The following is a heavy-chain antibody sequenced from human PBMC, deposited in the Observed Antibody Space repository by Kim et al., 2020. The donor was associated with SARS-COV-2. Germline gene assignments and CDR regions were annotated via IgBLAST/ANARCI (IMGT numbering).Heavy chain of an antibody. CDR1: GGSFSGYY. J-gene: IGHJ4*02. D-gene: IGHD6-13*01. Sequence: SETLSLTCAVYGGSFSGYYWSWIRQPPGKGLEWIGEINHSGSTNYNPSLKSRVTISVDTSKNQFSLKLSSVTAADTAVYYCARAHYTIIAAAGTRGYYFDYWGQGTLVTVSS. V-gene: IGHV4-34*01. CDR3: ARAHYTIIAAAGTRGYYFDY. CDR2: INHSGST.